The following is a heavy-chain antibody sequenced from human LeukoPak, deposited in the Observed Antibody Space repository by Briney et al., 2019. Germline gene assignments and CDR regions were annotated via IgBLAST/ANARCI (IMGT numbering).Heavy chain of an antibody. CDR2: ISSSSSTI. Sequence: GGSLRLSCAASGITFTNIWMNWVRQAPGKGLEWVSYISSSSSTIYYADSVKGRFTISGDNAKNSLYLQMNSLRAEDTAVYYCASEIGYCSSTSCYNGIVWGQGTLVTVSS. J-gene: IGHJ4*02. CDR1: GITFTNIW. CDR3: ASEIGYCSSTSCYNGIV. D-gene: IGHD2-2*02. V-gene: IGHV3-48*01.